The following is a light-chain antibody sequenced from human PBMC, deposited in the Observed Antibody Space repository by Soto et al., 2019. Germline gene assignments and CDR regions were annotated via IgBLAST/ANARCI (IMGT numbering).Light chain of an antibody. V-gene: IGLV2-14*01. Sequence: QSALTQPASVSGSPGQSITISCTGTSSDVGGYNYVSWYQQHPGKAPKLMIYEVSNRPSGVSNRFSGSESGNTASLTISGLQAEDEADYYCSSYTSSSTVYVFGTGTKVTV. CDR1: SSDVGGYNY. CDR3: SSYTSSSTVYV. CDR2: EVS. J-gene: IGLJ1*01.